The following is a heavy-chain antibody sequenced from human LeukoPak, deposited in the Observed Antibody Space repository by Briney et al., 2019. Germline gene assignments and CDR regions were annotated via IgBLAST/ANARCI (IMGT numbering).Heavy chain of an antibody. CDR3: ARTAARRFDY. D-gene: IGHD6-6*01. V-gene: IGHV1-46*01. CDR1: GYTFPRDL. Sequence: ASVKVSCKASGYTFPRDLMCWGRQAPGQGLEWMGIINPTGGSTTYAQKFQGRVTMTRDTSTSTVYMELSSLRSDDTAVYYCARTAARRFDYWGQGTLVTVSS. CDR2: INPTGGST. J-gene: IGHJ4*02.